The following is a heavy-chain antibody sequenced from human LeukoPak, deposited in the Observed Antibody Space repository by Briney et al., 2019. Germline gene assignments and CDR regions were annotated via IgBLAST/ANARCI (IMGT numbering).Heavy chain of an antibody. Sequence: PGGSLRLSCAASGFTFDDYAMHWVRQAPGKGLEWVSLISWDGGSTYYADSVKGRFTISRDNSKNSLYLQMNSLRAEDTALYYCAKDMPPWLQGYYFDYWGQGTLVTVSS. D-gene: IGHD5-24*01. CDR3: AKDMPPWLQGYYFDY. V-gene: IGHV3-43D*03. CDR2: ISWDGGST. CDR1: GFTFDDYA. J-gene: IGHJ4*02.